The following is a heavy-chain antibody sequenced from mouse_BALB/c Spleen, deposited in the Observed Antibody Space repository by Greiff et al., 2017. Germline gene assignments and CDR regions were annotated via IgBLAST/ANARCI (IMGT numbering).Heavy chain of an antibody. D-gene: IGHD1-2*01. V-gene: IGHV3-2*02. J-gene: IGHJ2*01. Sequence: EVKLQESGPGLVKPSQSLSLTCTVTGYSITSDYAWNWIRQFPGNKLEWMGYISYSGSTSYNPSLKSRISITRDTSKNQFFLQLNSVTTEDTATYYCAPITTEYYFDYWGQGTTLTVSS. CDR3: APITTEYYFDY. CDR1: GYSITSDYA. CDR2: ISYSGST.